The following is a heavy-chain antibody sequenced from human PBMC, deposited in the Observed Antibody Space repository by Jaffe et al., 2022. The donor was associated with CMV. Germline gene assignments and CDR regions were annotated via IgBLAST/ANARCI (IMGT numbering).Heavy chain of an antibody. CDR3: ARGVRFGELRFHFDY. CDR1: GGSFSGYY. J-gene: IGHJ4*02. V-gene: IGHV4-34*01. CDR2: INHSGST. D-gene: IGHD3-10*01. Sequence: QVQLQQWGAGLLKPSETLSLTCAVYGGSFSGYYWSWIRQPPGKGLEWIGEINHSGSTNYNPSLKSRVTISVDTSKNQFSLKLSSVTAADTAVYYCARGVRFGELRFHFDYWGQGTLVTVSS.